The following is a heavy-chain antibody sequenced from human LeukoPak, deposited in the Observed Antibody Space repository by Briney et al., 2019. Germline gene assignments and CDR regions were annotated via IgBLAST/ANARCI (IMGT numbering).Heavy chain of an antibody. CDR2: IYYSGST. V-gene: IGHV4-39*01. J-gene: IGHJ4*02. CDR3: ARQYSSTRPGDFDY. Sequence: SETLSLTCIASGGYISSSNYHWGWIRQPPGKGLEWIGSIYYSGSTYYNPSLKSRVTISVDTSKNQFSLRLTSVTAADTAIYYCARQYSSTRPGDFDYWGQGTLVTVSS. D-gene: IGHD6-19*01. CDR1: GGYISSSNYH.